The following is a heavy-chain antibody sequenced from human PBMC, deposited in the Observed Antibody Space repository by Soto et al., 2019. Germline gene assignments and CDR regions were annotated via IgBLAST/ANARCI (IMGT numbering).Heavy chain of an antibody. Sequence: PGESLKISCKGSGYSFTSYWIGWVRQMPGKGLEWMGIIYPGDSDTRYSPSFQGQVTISADKSISTAYLQWSSLKASDTAMYYCARVTTVVTTVDYYYYGMDVWGQGTTATVSS. CDR1: GYSFTSYW. J-gene: IGHJ6*02. D-gene: IGHD4-17*01. V-gene: IGHV5-51*01. CDR2: IYPGDSDT. CDR3: ARVTTVVTTVDYYYYGMDV.